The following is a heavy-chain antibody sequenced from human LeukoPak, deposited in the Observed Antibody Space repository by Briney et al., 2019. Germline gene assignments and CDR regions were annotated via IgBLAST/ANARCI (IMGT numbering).Heavy chain of an antibody. Sequence: GGSLRLSCAASGFTFSSYAMSWVHQAPGKGLEWVSAISGSGGSTYYADSVKGRFTISRDNSKNTLYLQMNSLRAEDTAVYYCATQLRTPGRLYYFDYWGQGTLVTVSS. CDR2: ISGSGGST. D-gene: IGHD3-10*01. CDR3: ATQLRTPGRLYYFDY. CDR1: GFTFSSYA. V-gene: IGHV3-23*01. J-gene: IGHJ4*02.